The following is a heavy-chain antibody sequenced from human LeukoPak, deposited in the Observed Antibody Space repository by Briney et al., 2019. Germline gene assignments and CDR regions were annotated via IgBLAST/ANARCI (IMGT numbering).Heavy chain of an antibody. CDR1: GGSISSGSYY. CDR2: IFTSGST. CDR3: ATIAVAGHFDY. J-gene: IGHJ4*02. V-gene: IGHV4-61*02. Sequence: PSETLSLTCTVSGGSISSGSYYWSWIRQPAGKGLEWIGRIFTSGSTNYNPSLKSRVTISLDTSKNQFSLKLSSVTAADTAVYYCATIAVAGHFDYWGQGTLVTVSS. D-gene: IGHD6-19*01.